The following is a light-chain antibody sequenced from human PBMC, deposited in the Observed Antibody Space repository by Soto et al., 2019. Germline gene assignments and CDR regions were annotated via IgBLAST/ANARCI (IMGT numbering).Light chain of an antibody. J-gene: IGLJ3*02. Sequence: SYELTQAPSVSVSPGQTATITGSGDKLGDRYICWYQQKAGQPPIFVIYQDTKRPSGIPERFSASNSGSTATLTISGTQAMDEADYYWQAYDRSTLVIGGGTKLTVL. CDR1: KLGDRY. V-gene: IGLV3-1*01. CDR2: QDT. CDR3: QAYDRSTLV.